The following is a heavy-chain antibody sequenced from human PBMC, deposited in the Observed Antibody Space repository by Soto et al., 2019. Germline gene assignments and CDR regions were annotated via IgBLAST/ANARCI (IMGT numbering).Heavy chain of an antibody. CDR1: GGSISSSSYY. CDR3: ARQIRFLEWLLSFDY. J-gene: IGHJ4*02. Sequence: TSETLSLTCTVSGGSISSSSYYWGWIRQPPGKGLEWIGSIYYSGSTYYNPSLKSRVTISVDTSKNQFSLKLSSVTAADTAVYYCARQIRFLEWLLSFDYWGQGTLVTVSS. D-gene: IGHD3-3*01. V-gene: IGHV4-39*01. CDR2: IYYSGST.